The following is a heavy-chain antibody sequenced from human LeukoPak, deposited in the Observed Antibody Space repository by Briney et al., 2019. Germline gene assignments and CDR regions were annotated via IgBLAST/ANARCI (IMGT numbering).Heavy chain of an antibody. V-gene: IGHV4-34*01. CDR1: GGSFSGYY. CDR2: INHSGST. J-gene: IGHJ6*03. CDR3: ARVLSSSWTRYYYMGV. D-gene: IGHD6-13*01. Sequence: SETLSLTCAVNGGSFSGYYWSWVRQPPGKGLEWIGEINHSGSTNYNPSLKSRVNISVDRSKNQFSLKLSSVTAEDLAVYHCARVLSSSWTRYYYMGVWRKRPEDTVPS.